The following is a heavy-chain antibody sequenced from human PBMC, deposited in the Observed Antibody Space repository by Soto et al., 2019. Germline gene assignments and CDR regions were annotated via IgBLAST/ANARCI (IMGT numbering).Heavy chain of an antibody. V-gene: IGHV4-30-4*01. CDR2: IYYSGST. D-gene: IGHD3-10*01. J-gene: IGHJ4*02. Sequence: QVQLQESGPGLVKPSQTLSLTCTVSGGSISSGDYYWSWMRQPPGKGLEWIGYIYYSGSTYYNPSLKRRVTISVDTSKNQFSLKLSSVTAADTAVYYCARVGGFGATTIDYWGQGTLVTVSS. CDR1: GGSISSGDYY. CDR3: ARVGGFGATTIDY.